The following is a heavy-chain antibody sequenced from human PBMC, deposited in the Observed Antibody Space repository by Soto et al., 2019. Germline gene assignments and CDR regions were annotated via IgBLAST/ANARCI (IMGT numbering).Heavy chain of an antibody. D-gene: IGHD2-2*01. CDR2: LYYGRSA. CDR3: ARDRYCSSTSCYGFGAFDI. Sequence: PSETLSLTCAVSGDSISSYYCMWIRQPPGKGLESIGYLYYGRSANYNPSLKSRVTLSVDTSTNQFSLKLSSVTAADTAVYYCARDRYCSSTSCYGFGAFDIWGQGTMVTVSS. J-gene: IGHJ3*02. CDR1: GDSISSYY. V-gene: IGHV4-59*01.